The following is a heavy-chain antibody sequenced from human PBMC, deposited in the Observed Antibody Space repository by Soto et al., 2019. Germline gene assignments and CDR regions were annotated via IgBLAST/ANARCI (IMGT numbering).Heavy chain of an antibody. CDR1: GGTFSSYT. D-gene: IGHD3-10*01. J-gene: IGHJ6*02. CDR2: IIPILGIA. CDR3: ARGGYYGSGTSLGGMDV. V-gene: IGHV1-69*02. Sequence: QVQLVQSGAEVKKPGSSVKVSCKASGGTFSSYTISWVRQAPGQGLEWMGRIIPILGIANYAQKFQGRVTITADKSTSTAYMELSSLRSEDTAVYYCARGGYYGSGTSLGGMDVWGQGTTVTVSS.